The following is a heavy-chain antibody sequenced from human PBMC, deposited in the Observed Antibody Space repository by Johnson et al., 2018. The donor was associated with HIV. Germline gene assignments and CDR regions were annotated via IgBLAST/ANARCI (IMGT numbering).Heavy chain of an antibody. D-gene: IGHD6-19*01. CDR1: GFTFKTFG. CDR2: ISYGGSYK. CDR3: ATGHSSGWYRDAFDI. V-gene: IGHV3-33*05. Sequence: QVQLVESGGGVVQPGRSLRLSCEASGFTFKTFGIHWVRQAPGKGLEWVAIISYGGSYKYYADSVKGRFTISRDNSKNTLYLQINSLRAEDTAVYYCATGHSSGWYRDAFDIWGQGTMVTVSS. J-gene: IGHJ3*02.